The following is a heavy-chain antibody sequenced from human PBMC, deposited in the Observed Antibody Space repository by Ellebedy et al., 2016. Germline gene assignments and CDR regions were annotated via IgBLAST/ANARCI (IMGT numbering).Heavy chain of an antibody. D-gene: IGHD5-18*01. CDR2: IIPIFGTT. V-gene: IGHV1-69*13. Sequence: SVKVSXXASGGTFSSYAFSWVRQAPGQGPEWMGGIIPIFGTTDYAQYFRGRVTITADESTSTAYMELSSLRSEDTAVYYCARAGIQLWPRDAFDIWGQGTMVTVSS. J-gene: IGHJ3*02. CDR1: GGTFSSYA. CDR3: ARAGIQLWPRDAFDI.